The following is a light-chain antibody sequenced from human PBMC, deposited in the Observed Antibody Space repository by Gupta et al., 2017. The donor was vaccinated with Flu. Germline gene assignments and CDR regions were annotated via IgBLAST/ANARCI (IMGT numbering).Light chain of an antibody. V-gene: IGKV1-12*01. CDR1: QGISSW. CDR2: GAS. Sequence: DIQMTQSPSSVSASVGDRVIITCRASQGISSWLAWYQQKPGKAPKLLIFGASSLQTGVPSRFTGSGSGTXFTLTIXNLQPDDFATYYCQQANSFPYTFGXGTKLEIK. J-gene: IGKJ2*01. CDR3: QQANSFPYT.